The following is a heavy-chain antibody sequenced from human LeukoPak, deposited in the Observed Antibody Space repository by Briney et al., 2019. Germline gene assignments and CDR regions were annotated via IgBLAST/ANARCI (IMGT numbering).Heavy chain of an antibody. D-gene: IGHD2-15*01. CDR2: ISGSGGST. CDR3: ARVDCSGGSCYGLRFDY. J-gene: IGHJ4*01. CDR1: GFTFSSYG. Sequence: PGGSLRLSCAASGFTFSSYGMSWVRQAPGKGLEWVSAISGSGGSTYYADSVKGRFTISRDNSKNTLYLQMNSLRAEDTAVYYCARVDCSGGSCYGLRFDYWGQGTLVTVSS. V-gene: IGHV3-23*01.